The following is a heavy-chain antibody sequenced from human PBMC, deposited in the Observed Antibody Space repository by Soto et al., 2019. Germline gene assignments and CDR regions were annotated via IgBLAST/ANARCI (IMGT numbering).Heavy chain of an antibody. D-gene: IGHD2-2*01. V-gene: IGHV3-33*01. CDR3: ARESIVVVPAANGGFDY. CDR1: GFTFSSYG. CDR2: IWYDGSNK. Sequence: QVQLVESGGGVVQPGRSLRLSCAASGFTFSSYGMHWVRQAPGKGLEWVAVIWYDGSNKYYADSVKGRFTISRDNSKNTLYLQMNSLSAEDTAVYYCARESIVVVPAANGGFDYWGQGTLVTVSS. J-gene: IGHJ4*02.